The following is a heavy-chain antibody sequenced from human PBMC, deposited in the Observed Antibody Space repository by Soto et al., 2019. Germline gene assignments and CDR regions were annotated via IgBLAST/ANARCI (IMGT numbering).Heavy chain of an antibody. CDR2: ISAYNGNT. CDR1: GYTFTSYG. Sequence: ASVKVSCKASGYTFTSYGISWVRQAPGQGLEWMGWISAYNGNTNYAQKLQGRVTMTTDTSTSTAYMELRSLRSDDTAVYYCARDSSGWYPTGIFDYWGQGTLVTVSS. D-gene: IGHD6-19*01. J-gene: IGHJ4*02. V-gene: IGHV1-18*01. CDR3: ARDSSGWYPTGIFDY.